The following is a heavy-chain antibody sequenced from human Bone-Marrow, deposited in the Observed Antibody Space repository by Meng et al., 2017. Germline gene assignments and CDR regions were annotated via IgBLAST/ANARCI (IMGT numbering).Heavy chain of an antibody. CDR2: INSDGSST. D-gene: IGHD2-21*02. CDR1: GFTFSSYW. Sequence: GESLKISCAASGFTFSSYWMHWVRQAPGKGLVWVSRINSDGSSTSYADSVKGRFTISRDNAKNTLYLQMNSLRAEDTAVYYCARNGVTEFFDYWGQGTVVTVSS. CDR3: ARNGVTEFFDY. V-gene: IGHV3-74*01. J-gene: IGHJ4*02.